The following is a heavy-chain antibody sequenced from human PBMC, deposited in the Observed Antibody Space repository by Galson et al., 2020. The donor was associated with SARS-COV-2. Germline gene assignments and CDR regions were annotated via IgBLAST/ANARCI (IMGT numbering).Heavy chain of an antibody. CDR3: ARHQYTGSWGYAFDI. Sequence: SETLSLTCSVFGGSISRTSNYWGWIRQPPGKGMERIGSIYYSGNTYYNPSLKSRVTISVDTSNNQFSLKLTSVTAADAAMYYCARHQYTGSWGYAFDIWGRGTLVSVSS. CDR2: IYYSGNT. CDR1: GGSISRTSNY. D-gene: IGHD1-26*01. V-gene: IGHV4-39*07. J-gene: IGHJ3*02.